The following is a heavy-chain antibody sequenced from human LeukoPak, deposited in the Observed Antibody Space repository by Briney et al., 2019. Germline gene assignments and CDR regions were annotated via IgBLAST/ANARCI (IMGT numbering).Heavy chain of an antibody. D-gene: IGHD3-10*01. CDR3: ARGVDYYGV. V-gene: IGHV4-39*07. CDR2: ISHSGGT. Sequence: SETLPLTCSVSGGSITNKNYYWGWIRQPPVKGLEWIGEISHSGGTNYNPSLKSRVTISVDTSKKQFSLKLSSVTAADTAVYYCARGVDYYGVWGQGTLVTVSS. J-gene: IGHJ4*02. CDR1: GGSITNKNYY.